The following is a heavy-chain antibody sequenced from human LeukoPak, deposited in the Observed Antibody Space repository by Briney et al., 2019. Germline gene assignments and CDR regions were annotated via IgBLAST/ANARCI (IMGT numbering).Heavy chain of an antibody. CDR3: ARTQGYMVPFDY. J-gene: IGHJ4*02. Sequence: SETLSLTCAVYGGSFSGYYWSWIRQPPGKGLEWIGYIYYSGSTNYNPSLKSRVTISVDTSKNQFSLKLSSVTAADTAVYYCARTQGYMVPFDYWGQGTLVTVSS. V-gene: IGHV4-59*08. D-gene: IGHD3-10*01. CDR1: GGSFSGYY. CDR2: IYYSGST.